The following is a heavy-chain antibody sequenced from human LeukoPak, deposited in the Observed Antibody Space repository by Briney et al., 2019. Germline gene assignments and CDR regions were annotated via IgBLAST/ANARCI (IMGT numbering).Heavy chain of an antibody. V-gene: IGHV4-34*01. CDR3: ARGRGTYYYDSSGYPVSHIRNYYYYYYMDV. J-gene: IGHJ6*03. Sequence: SETLSLTCAVYGGSFSGYYWSWIRQPPGKGLEWIGEINHSGSTNYNPSLKSRVTISVDTSKNQFSLKLSSVTAADTAVYYCARGRGTYYYDSSGYPVSHIRNYYYYYYMDVWGKGTTVTVSS. D-gene: IGHD3-22*01. CDR2: INHSGST. CDR1: GGSFSGYY.